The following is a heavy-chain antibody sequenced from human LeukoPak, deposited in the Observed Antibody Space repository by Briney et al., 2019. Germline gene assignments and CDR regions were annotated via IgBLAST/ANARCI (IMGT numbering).Heavy chain of an antibody. CDR1: GFTFSSYA. CDR3: AKDTGFGVAKYYFDY. CDR2: ISGSGGST. V-gene: IGHV3-23*01. Sequence: GGSLRLSCAASGFTFSSYAMSWVRQAPGKGLEWVSAISGSGGSTYYADSVKGRFTISRDNSKNTLYLQMNSLRAEDTAVYYCAKDTGFGVAKYYFDYWGQGTLVTVSS. D-gene: IGHD3-3*01. J-gene: IGHJ4*02.